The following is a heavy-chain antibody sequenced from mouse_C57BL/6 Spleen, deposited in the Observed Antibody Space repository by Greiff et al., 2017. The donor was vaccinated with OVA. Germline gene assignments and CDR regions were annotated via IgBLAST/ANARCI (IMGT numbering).Heavy chain of an antibody. Sequence: EVQLVESGGGLVQPGGSLKLSCAASGFTFSGYYMYWVRQTPEKRLEWVAIISNGGGNTYYPDTVKGRFTISRDNAKNTLYLQMSRLKSEDTAMYYCARQKGSNYAMDYWGQGTSVTVSS. CDR1: GFTFSGYY. D-gene: IGHD1-1*01. V-gene: IGHV5-12*01. CDR3: ARQKGSNYAMDY. CDR2: ISNGGGNT. J-gene: IGHJ4*01.